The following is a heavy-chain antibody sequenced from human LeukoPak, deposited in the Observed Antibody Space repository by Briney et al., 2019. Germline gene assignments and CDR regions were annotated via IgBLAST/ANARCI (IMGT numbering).Heavy chain of an antibody. CDR2: MNPNSGNT. V-gene: IGHV1-8*03. Sequence: ASVKVSCKASGYTFASYDINWVRQATGQGREWMGWMNPNSGNTGYAQKFQGRVTITRNTSISTAYMELSSLRSEDMAVYYCARGHVAAAGSQSGAFDIWGQGTMVTVSS. CDR3: ARGHVAAAGSQSGAFDI. D-gene: IGHD6-13*01. CDR1: GYTFASYD. J-gene: IGHJ3*02.